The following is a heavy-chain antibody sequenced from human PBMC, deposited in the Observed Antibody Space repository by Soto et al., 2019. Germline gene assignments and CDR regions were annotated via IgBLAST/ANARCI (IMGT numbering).Heavy chain of an antibody. CDR3: ARERGRYRSGDGMDV. CDR1: GFTFSSYE. J-gene: IGHJ6*02. CDR2: ISSSGSTI. D-gene: IGHD5-18*01. Sequence: EVQLVESGGGLVQPGGSLRLSCAASGFTFSSYEMNWVRQAPGKGLDWVSYISSSGSTIYYADSVKGRFTISRDNAKNSLYLQMNSLRVEETAVYYCARERGRYRSGDGMDVWGQGTTVTVSS. V-gene: IGHV3-48*03.